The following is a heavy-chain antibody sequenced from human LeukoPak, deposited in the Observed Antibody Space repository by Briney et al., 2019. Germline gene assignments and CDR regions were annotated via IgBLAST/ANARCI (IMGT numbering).Heavy chain of an antibody. CDR1: GYTFTGYY. D-gene: IGHD6-19*01. Sequence: ASVKVSCKASGYTFTGYYMHWVRQAPGQGLEWMGWINPNSGSTNYAQKFQGRVTMTRDTSISTAYMELSRLRCDDTAVFYYATSSGWKSNIDYWGQGTLVTVSS. CDR2: INPNSGST. V-gene: IGHV1-2*02. CDR3: ATSSGWKSNIDY. J-gene: IGHJ4*02.